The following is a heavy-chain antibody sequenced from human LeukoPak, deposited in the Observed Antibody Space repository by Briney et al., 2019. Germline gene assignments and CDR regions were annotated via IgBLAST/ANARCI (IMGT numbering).Heavy chain of an antibody. J-gene: IGHJ4*02. V-gene: IGHV3-7*01. Sequence: GGSLRLSCATSGFSFNSDWMDWVRQAPGKGLEWVANIKHDESEKNYLDSVKGRFTISRDNAQNSLYLQMNGLRVEDTAVYYCTRRLDDWGQGTLVTVSS. D-gene: IGHD3-16*01. CDR3: TRRLDD. CDR2: IKHDESEK. CDR1: GFSFNSDW.